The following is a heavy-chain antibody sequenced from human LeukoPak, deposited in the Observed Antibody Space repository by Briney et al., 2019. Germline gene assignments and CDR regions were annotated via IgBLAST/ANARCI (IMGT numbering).Heavy chain of an antibody. CDR1: GYTFTSYY. CDR3: ARGEFYYYGSGSYQGHDAFDI. V-gene: IGHV1-46*01. Sequence: ASVKVSCKASGYTFTSYYMHWVRQAPGQGLEWMGIINPSGGSTSYAQKFQGRVTMTRDTSTSTVYMELSSLRSEDTAVYYCARGEFYYYGSGSYQGHDAFDIWGQGTMVTVSS. J-gene: IGHJ3*02. D-gene: IGHD3-10*01. CDR2: INPSGGST.